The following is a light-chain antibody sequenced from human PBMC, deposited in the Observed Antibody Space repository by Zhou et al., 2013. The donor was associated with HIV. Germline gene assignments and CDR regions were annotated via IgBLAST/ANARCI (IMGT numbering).Light chain of an antibody. CDR2: GIS. Sequence: EIVLTQSPGTLSLSPGERATLSCRASQSVSYSYLAWYQQKPGQAPRLLIYGISSRATGIPDRFSGSGSGTDFTLTISSLQPEDFATYYCQQSYSVLSLTFGGGTKVEIK. V-gene: IGKV3-20*01. CDR3: QQSYSVLSLT. CDR1: QSVSYSY. J-gene: IGKJ4*01.